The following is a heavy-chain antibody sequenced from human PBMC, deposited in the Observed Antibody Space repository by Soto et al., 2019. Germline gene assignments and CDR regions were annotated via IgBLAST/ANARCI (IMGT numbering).Heavy chain of an antibody. CDR2: ISGNGGST. CDR3: ARGLGYYYYYGMDF. CDR1: GFTFSSYA. J-gene: IGHJ6*02. D-gene: IGHD3-16*01. Sequence: EVQLVESGGGLVQPGGSLRLSCAASGFTFSSYAMHWVRQAPGKGLEYVSAISGNGGSTYYANSVKDRFTISRDNSKSTLSRQMGSLRAEDMAVYYCARGLGYYYYYGMDFWGQGTTVTVSS. V-gene: IGHV3-64*01.